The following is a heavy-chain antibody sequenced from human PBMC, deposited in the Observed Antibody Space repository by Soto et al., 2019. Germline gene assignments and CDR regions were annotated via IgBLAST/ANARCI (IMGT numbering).Heavy chain of an antibody. CDR3: AREGIDVGDPSWDY. J-gene: IGHJ4*02. Sequence: SEPLSLPCTISGGSISSGDYYWNWIRQPPGKGLEWIGYISYSGATYYSPSLKSRVSMSVDTSKIPCPLKLTSVTATNTAVDYWAREGIDVGDPSWDYWGQGTLVTVCS. V-gene: IGHV4-30-4*01. CDR1: GGSISSGDYY. D-gene: IGHD4-17*01. CDR2: ISYSGAT.